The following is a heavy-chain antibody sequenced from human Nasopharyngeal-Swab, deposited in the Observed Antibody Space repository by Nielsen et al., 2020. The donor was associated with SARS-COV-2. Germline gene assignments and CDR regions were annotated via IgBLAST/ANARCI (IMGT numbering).Heavy chain of an antibody. V-gene: IGHV4-34*01. CDR2: INHSGST. D-gene: IGHD3-10*01. Sequence: SETLSLTCAVYGGSFSGYYWSWIRQPPGTGLEWIGEINHSGSTNYNPSLKSRVTISVDTSKNQFSLKLSSVTAADTAVYYCARERVRVLLWFGEFGMDVWGQGTTVTVSS. CDR1: GGSFSGYY. CDR3: ARERVRVLLWFGEFGMDV. J-gene: IGHJ6*02.